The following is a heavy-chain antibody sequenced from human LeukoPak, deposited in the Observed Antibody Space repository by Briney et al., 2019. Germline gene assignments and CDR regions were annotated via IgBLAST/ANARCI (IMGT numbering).Heavy chain of an antibody. D-gene: IGHD4-23*01. V-gene: IGHV3-7*01. CDR3: AAERRGSSYYAGKEAFDH. Sequence: GGSLKLSCVASSFIFSNCWMSWVRQTPGRGLEWVANINEDGGEKHYAESVKGRFTITRDNAQNSLYLQINSLRDEDMAVYYCAAERRGSSYYAGKEAFDHWGQGTLVAVSS. CDR1: SFIFSNCW. J-gene: IGHJ4*02. CDR2: INEDGGEK.